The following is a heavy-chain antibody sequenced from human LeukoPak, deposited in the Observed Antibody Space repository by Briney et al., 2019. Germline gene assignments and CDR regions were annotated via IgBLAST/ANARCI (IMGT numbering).Heavy chain of an antibody. CDR1: GFTFSSYG. D-gene: IGHD1-26*01. CDR2: IRYDGSNK. Sequence: GGSLRLSCAASGFTFSSYGMHWVRQAPGKGLEWVAFIRYDGSNKYYADSVKGRFTISRDNSKNTLYLQMNSLRAEDTAVYYCAKHSTSGSYSYYYYYMDVWGKGTTVTVSS. J-gene: IGHJ6*03. V-gene: IGHV3-30*02. CDR3: AKHSTSGSYSYYYYYMDV.